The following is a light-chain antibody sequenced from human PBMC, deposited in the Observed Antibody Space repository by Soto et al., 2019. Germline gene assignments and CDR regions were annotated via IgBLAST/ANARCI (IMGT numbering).Light chain of an antibody. CDR2: AAS. V-gene: IGKV1-39*01. CDR3: QQRGT. CDR1: QSITNY. Sequence: DIQMTQSPSSLSASVGDRVTITCRASQSITNYLNWYQQKPGKAPKLLIYAASSLQSGVPSRFSGSGSGTDFTLTISSLQPEDFATYYCQQRGTLGQGTKVDTK. J-gene: IGKJ1*01.